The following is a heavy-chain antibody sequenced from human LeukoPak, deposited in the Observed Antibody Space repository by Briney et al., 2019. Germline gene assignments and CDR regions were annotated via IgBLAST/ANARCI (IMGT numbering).Heavy chain of an antibody. CDR1: HYTFTSYS. CDR3: AKDSGWELQEYFFDD. CDR2: ISPSNGNT. D-gene: IGHD1-26*01. V-gene: IGHV1-18*01. Sequence: VASVKVSCKASHYTFTSYSINWVRRAPGQGLEWMGWISPSNGNTEYAEKIQGRVTMTVDTSTRTVYMELRSLQSDDTAVYYCAKDSGWELQEYFFDDWGQGTLVTVSS. J-gene: IGHJ4*02.